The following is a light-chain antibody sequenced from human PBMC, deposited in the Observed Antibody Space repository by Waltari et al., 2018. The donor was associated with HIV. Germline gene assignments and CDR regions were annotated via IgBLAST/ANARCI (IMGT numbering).Light chain of an antibody. CDR3: QQSYTTPRT. CDR2: AAS. J-gene: IGKJ1*01. V-gene: IGKV1-39*01. Sequence: DIQMTQSPSSLSASVGDRVTLDCRASHNININLNWYQREPGKAPELRIYAASSLHTVVPSKCSGSGSGTDFTLTINSLQPEDLATYFCQQSYTTPRTFGQGTKVEIK. CDR1: HNININ.